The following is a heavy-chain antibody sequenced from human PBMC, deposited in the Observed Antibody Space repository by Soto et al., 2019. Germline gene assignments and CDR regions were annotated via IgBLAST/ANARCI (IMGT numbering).Heavy chain of an antibody. D-gene: IGHD2-21*02. V-gene: IGHV3-74*01. CDR3: VRKRVTGVGTFGFDF. Sequence: GGSLRLSCAASGFTFSDYWMHWVRQAPGEGLVWVSRIKIVGSTTYTTYADSVKGRFTISRDNAKNTVDLQMNSLRVEDTALYYCVRKRVTGVGTFGFDFWGQGTVVTVSS. CDR2: IKIVGSTTYT. J-gene: IGHJ4*02. CDR1: GFTFSDYW.